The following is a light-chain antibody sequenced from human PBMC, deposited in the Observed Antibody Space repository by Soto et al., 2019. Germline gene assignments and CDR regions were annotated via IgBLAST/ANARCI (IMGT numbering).Light chain of an antibody. CDR3: QQYNSWPPIT. CDR2: TTS. CDR1: QTVSKF. Sequence: DIQMTQSPSSLSSSVGDIVTIACRSSQTVSKFVNWYQQKPGKVPTLLIFTTSTLHSGVPSRFSGSGSGTEFTLTISSLQSEDFAVYYCQQYNSWPPITFGQGTRLEI. J-gene: IGKJ5*01. V-gene: IGKV1-39*01.